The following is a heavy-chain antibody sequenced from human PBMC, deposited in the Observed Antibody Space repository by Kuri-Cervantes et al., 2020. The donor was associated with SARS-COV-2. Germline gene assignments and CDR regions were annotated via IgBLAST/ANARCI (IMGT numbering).Heavy chain of an antibody. D-gene: IGHD3-22*01. CDR3: ARGATDISLVLVVMTGAAHYFDH. Sequence: GSLRLSCAVYGGSFSGYSWTWIRQSPGKGLEWIGEINQSGSTNYNPSLKSRVTISPDTSKNQFSLKLSSVTAADTVVYYCARGATDISLVLVVMTGAAHYFDHWGRGTLVTVSS. V-gene: IGHV4-34*01. CDR2: INQSGST. J-gene: IGHJ4*02. CDR1: GGSFSGYS.